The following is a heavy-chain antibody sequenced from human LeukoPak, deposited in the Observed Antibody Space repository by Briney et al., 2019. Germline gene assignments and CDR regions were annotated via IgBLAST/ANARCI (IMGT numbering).Heavy chain of an antibody. Sequence: PSETLSLTCAVSGGSFSRYYWSWIRQSPGKGLEWIAEIDHRGDTNYNPSVESRVTISVDTSKSQFSLKVRSLSAADTAVYYCARGATISETSYFDFWGQGTLVTVSS. J-gene: IGHJ4*03. CDR3: ARGATISETSYFDF. CDR2: IDHRGDT. D-gene: IGHD3-3*02. CDR1: GGSFSRYY. V-gene: IGHV4-34*01.